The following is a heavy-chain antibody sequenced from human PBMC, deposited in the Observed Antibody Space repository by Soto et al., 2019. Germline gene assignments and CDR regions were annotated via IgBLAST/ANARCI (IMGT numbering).Heavy chain of an antibody. Sequence: SETLSLTCAVSGGSISSGNWWSWVRQSPGKELEWIGEIYHSGITNYNPSLKSRVTISVDNSENQLSLSLNSVTAADTAVYYCARNVRYYIDYWGQGTPVTVSS. V-gene: IGHV4-4*02. CDR1: GGSISSGNW. CDR2: IYHSGIT. CDR3: ARNVRYYIDY. J-gene: IGHJ4*02.